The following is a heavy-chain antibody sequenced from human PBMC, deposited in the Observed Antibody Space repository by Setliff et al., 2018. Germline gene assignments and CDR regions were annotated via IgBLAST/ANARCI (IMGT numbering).Heavy chain of an antibody. Sequence: PSETLSLTCAVYGGSFSGYYWSWIRQPPGKGLEWIGEINHSGSTNYNPSLKSRVTISVDTSKNQFSLKPSSVTAADTAVYYCARGGRISYRPSSSWYILDYWGQGTLVTVSS. V-gene: IGHV4-34*01. CDR3: ARGGRISYRPSSSWYILDY. J-gene: IGHJ4*02. D-gene: IGHD6-13*01. CDR2: INHSGST. CDR1: GGSFSGYY.